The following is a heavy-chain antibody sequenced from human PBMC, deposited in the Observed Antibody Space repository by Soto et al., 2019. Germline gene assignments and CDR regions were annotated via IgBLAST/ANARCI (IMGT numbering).Heavy chain of an antibody. CDR3: AKANDDYYDSSGYYYAEYFQH. CDR2: ISGSGGST. J-gene: IGHJ1*01. D-gene: IGHD3-22*01. CDR1: GFTFSSYA. V-gene: IGHV3-23*01. Sequence: PGGSLRLSCAASGFTFSSYAMSWVRQAPGKGLEWVSAISGSGGSTYYADSVKGRFTISRDNSKNTLYLQMNSLRAEDTAVYYCAKANDDYYDSSGYYYAEYFQHWGQGTLVTVSS.